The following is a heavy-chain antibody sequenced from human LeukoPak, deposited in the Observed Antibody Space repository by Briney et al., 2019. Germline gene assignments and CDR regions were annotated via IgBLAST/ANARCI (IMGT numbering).Heavy chain of an antibody. Sequence: SETLSLTCTVSGGSISTYYWSWIRQPPGKGLEWIGYIHHSGKTNSNPSLKSRVSISPDTPNNQFSLRLSSVTAADTAVYYCARYYCPNGSCRGFDYWGQGTLVTVSS. D-gene: IGHD2-8*01. CDR2: IHHSGKT. CDR3: ARYYCPNGSCRGFDY. CDR1: GGSISTYY. V-gene: IGHV4-59*01. J-gene: IGHJ4*02.